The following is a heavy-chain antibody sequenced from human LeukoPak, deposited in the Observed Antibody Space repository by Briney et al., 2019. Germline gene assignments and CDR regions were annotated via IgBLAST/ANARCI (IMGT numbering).Heavy chain of an antibody. V-gene: IGHV1-18*01. CDR1: GYTFTNYG. CDR2: ISAYSGNT. J-gene: IGHJ4*02. CDR3: AISLGSYYDTSGYLGGDY. Sequence: GASVKVSCKASGYTFTNYGIFWVRQAPGQGLEWMGWISAYSGNTNYAQKLQGRVTMTTETSTSTAYMELESLRSDDTAVYYCAISLGSYYDTSGYLGGDYWGQGTLVAVSS. D-gene: IGHD3-22*01.